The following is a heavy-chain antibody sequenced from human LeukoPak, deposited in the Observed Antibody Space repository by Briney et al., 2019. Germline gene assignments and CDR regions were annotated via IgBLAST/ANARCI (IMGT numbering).Heavy chain of an antibody. Sequence: SETLSLTCAVYGGSFSGYYWSWIRQPPGKGLEWIGEINHSGSTNYNLSLKSRVTISVDTSKNQFSLKLSSVTAADTAVYYCARGVIETYYYDSSGYYSFDYWGQGTLVTVSS. CDR1: GGSFSGYY. D-gene: IGHD3-22*01. CDR2: INHSGST. V-gene: IGHV4-34*01. J-gene: IGHJ4*02. CDR3: ARGVIETYYYDSSGYYSFDY.